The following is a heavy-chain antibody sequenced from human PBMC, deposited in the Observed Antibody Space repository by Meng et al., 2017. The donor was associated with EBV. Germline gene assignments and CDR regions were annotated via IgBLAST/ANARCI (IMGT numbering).Heavy chain of an antibody. CDR2: MTPNSGNT. V-gene: IGHV1-8*01. CDR3: ARGGAFDI. CDR1: GYTLTRYD. Sequence: PVRVVKFSCQGSGYTLTRYDMHWVRQATGRGLEWMGWMTPNSGNTGYAQKFQGRVTMTRNTSISTAHMELSSLRSEDTAVYYCARGGAFDIWGQGTMVTVSS. J-gene: IGHJ3*02.